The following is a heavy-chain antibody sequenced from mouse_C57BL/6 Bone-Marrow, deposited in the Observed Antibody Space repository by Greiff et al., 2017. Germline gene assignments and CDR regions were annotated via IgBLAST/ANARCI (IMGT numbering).Heavy chain of an antibody. CDR2: INYDGSST. CDR3: ARDTTLNFDY. Sequence: EVKLMESEGGLVQPGSSMKLSCTASGFTFSDYYMAWVRQVPEKGLEWVANINYDGSSTYYLDSLKSRFIISRDNAKNILYLQMSSLKSEDTATYYCARDTTLNFDYWGQGTTLTVSS. V-gene: IGHV5-16*01. CDR1: GFTFSDYY. J-gene: IGHJ2*01. D-gene: IGHD2-4*01.